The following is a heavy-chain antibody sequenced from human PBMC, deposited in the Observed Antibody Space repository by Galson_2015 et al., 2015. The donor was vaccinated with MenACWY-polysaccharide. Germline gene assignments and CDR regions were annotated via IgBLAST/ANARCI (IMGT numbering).Heavy chain of an antibody. J-gene: IGHJ4*02. V-gene: IGHV1-8*01. CDR2: MSPNTAKT. Sequence: SVKVSCKASGYTFTSYDINWVRQATGQGLEWMGWMSPNTAKTGYPQKFQGRVTMTRNNSISTAYMELSSLTSEDTAVYYCARGRRDTAVAATAAVCLDYWGQGILVTVSS. CDR3: ARGRRDTAVAATAAVCLDY. D-gene: IGHD6-19*01. CDR1: GYTFTSYD.